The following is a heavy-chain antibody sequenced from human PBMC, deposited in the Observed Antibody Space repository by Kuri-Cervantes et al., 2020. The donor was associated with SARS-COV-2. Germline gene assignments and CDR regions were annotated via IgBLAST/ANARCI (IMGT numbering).Heavy chain of an antibody. CDR1: GLAFSTYV. J-gene: IGHJ4*02. V-gene: IGHV3-23*01. D-gene: IGHD4-23*01. Sequence: GGSLRLSCTASGLAFSTYVMSWVRQSPGKGLEWVSSIRGSGIITYYADSVRGRFSISRDNSKNTMYLHINSLRAEDTAVYYCASGGPTAATLFADWGQGTLVTVSS. CDR2: IRGSGIIT. CDR3: ASGGPTAATLFAD.